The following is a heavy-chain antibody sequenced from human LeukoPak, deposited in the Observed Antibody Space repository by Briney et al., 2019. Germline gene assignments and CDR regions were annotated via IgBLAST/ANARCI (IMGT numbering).Heavy chain of an antibody. CDR2: ISSSSSYI. Sequence: PGGSLRLSCAASGFTFSSYSMNCVPEAPGKGLEWVSSISSSSSYIYYADSVKGRFTISRDNAKNSLYLQMNSLRAEDTAVYYCARRYSGSRPDAFDIWGQGTMVTVSS. CDR3: ARRYSGSRPDAFDI. J-gene: IGHJ3*02. V-gene: IGHV3-21*01. D-gene: IGHD1-26*01. CDR1: GFTFSSYS.